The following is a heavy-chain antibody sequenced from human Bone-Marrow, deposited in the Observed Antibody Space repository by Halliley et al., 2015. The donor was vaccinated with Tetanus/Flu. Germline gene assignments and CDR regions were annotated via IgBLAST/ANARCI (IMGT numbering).Heavy chain of an antibody. D-gene: IGHD2-15*01. CDR1: GFTFSSYE. CDR2: IGSRGTSI. CDR3: ARGMACSSGTCYSSNWFDP. J-gene: IGHJ5*02. V-gene: IGHV3-48*03. Sequence: AASGFTFSSYEMNWVRQAPGKGLEWVSYIGSRGTSIYYADSVKGRFTISRDDAKSSLYLQMNSLRAEDTAVYYCARGMACSSGTCYSSNWFDPWGQGTQVTVSS.